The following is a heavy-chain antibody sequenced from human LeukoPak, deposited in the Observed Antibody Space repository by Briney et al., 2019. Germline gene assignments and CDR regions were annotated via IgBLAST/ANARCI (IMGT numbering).Heavy chain of an antibody. CDR3: AKDLVSDGMDV. V-gene: IGHV3-21*04. CDR2: ISSSSSYI. CDR1: GFTFSSYS. J-gene: IGHJ6*02. Sequence: GGSLRLSCAASGFTFSSYSMNWVRQAPGKGLEWVSSISSSSSYIYYADSVKGRFTISRDNSKNTPYLQMNSLRAEDTAVYYCAKDLVSDGMDVWGQGTTVTVSS.